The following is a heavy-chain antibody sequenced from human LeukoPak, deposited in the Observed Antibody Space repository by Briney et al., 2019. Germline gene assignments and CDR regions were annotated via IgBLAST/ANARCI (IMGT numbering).Heavy chain of an antibody. CDR2: IKTDGSST. J-gene: IGHJ5*02. CDR3: ARASWRYCSSTSCYGNWFDP. D-gene: IGHD2-2*01. CDR1: GFTFSTYW. Sequence: GGSLRLSCAASGFTFSTYWMHWVRQAPGKGLVWVSHIKTDGSSTTYADSVKGRFTISRDNAKNTLYLQMNSLRAEDTAVYYCARASWRYCSSTSCYGNWFDPWGQGTLVTVSS. V-gene: IGHV3-74*01.